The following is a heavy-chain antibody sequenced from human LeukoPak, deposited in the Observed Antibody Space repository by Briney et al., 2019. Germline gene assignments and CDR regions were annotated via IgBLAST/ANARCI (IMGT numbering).Heavy chain of an antibody. CDR3: ARDYFPYYDFWSQTAFFYYYGMDV. V-gene: IGHV3-11*01. CDR1: GFTFSDYY. Sequence: NSGGSLRLSCAASGFTFSDYYMSWIRQAPGKGLEWVSYISSSGSTIYYADPVKGRFTITRDNAKNSLYLQMNSLRAEDTAVYYCARDYFPYYDFWSQTAFFYYYGMDVWGQGTTVTVSS. D-gene: IGHD3-3*01. J-gene: IGHJ6*02. CDR2: ISSSGSTI.